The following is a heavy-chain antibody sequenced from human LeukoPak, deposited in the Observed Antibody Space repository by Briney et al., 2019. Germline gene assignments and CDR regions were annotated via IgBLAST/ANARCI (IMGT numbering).Heavy chain of an antibody. CDR2: IFYSGST. CDR1: GGSISSSSYF. D-gene: IGHD6-19*01. V-gene: IGHV4-39*01. J-gene: IGHJ4*02. Sequence: SETLSLTCTVSGGSISSSSYFWGWIRQPPGKGLEWIGSIFYSGSTYYNPSLNSRVTISIDTSKNQFSLRLNSVTPEDTAVYYCAKGWGFDCWGQGTLVTVSS. CDR3: AKGWGFDC.